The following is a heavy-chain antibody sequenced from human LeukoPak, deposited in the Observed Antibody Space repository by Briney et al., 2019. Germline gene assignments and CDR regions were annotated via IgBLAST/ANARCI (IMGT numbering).Heavy chain of an antibody. CDR2: ISGSGGST. J-gene: IGHJ4*02. V-gene: IGHV3-23*01. D-gene: IGHD3-3*01. CDR1: GFTFSSYA. Sequence: PGGSLRLSCAASGFTFSSYAMSWVRQAPGKGLEWVSAISGSGGSTYYADSVKGRFTISRDNSKSTLYLQMNSLRAEDTAVYYCAKNYDFWSGYYRVSYFDYWGQGTLVTVSS. CDR3: AKNYDFWSGYYRVSYFDY.